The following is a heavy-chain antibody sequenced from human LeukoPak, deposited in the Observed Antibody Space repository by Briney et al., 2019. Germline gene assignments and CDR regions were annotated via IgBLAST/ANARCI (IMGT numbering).Heavy chain of an antibody. V-gene: IGHV3-33*06. J-gene: IGHJ4*02. CDR1: GFTFSSYG. D-gene: IGHD3-22*01. Sequence: PGGSLRLSCAASGFTFSSYGMHWVRQAPGKGLGWVAVIWYDGSNKYYAESVKGRFTISRDNSKNTLYLQMNSLRAEDTAVYYCAKDSYYDSSGYYRWGQGTLVTVSS. CDR2: IWYDGSNK. CDR3: AKDSYYDSSGYYR.